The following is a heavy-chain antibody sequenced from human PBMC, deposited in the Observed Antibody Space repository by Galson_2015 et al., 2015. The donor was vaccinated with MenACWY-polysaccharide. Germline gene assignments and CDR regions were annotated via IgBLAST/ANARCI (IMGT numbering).Heavy chain of an antibody. V-gene: IGHV3-7*01. Sequence: SLRLSCAASGFTFSSYWMSWARQAPGKGLEWVANIKQDGSEKYYVDSVKGRFTISRDNAKNSLHLQMNSLRVDDTAVFYCARGHYGMDVWGQGTTVTVSS. J-gene: IGHJ6*02. CDR1: GFTFSSYW. CDR3: ARGHYGMDV. CDR2: IKQDGSEK.